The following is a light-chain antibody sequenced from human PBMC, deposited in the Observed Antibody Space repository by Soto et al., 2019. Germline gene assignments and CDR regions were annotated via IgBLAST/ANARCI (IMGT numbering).Light chain of an antibody. CDR2: AAS. J-gene: IGKJ4*01. CDR3: QQFNSYPLT. V-gene: IGKV1-9*01. Sequence: IQFTQSPSSLSASVGDRVTITCRASQGISSYLAWYQQKPGKAPELLIYAASTLQSGVPSRFSGSGSGTDFTLTISSLQPEDFATYYCQQFNSYPLTFGGGTKVDIK. CDR1: QGISSY.